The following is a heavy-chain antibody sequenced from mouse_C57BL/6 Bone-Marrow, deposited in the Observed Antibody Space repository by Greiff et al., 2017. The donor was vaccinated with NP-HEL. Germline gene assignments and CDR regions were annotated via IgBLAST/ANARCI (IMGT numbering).Heavy chain of an antibody. J-gene: IGHJ1*03. V-gene: IGHV1-72*01. Sequence: PGRGLEWIGRIDPNSGGTKYNEKFKSKATLTVDKPSSTAYMQLSSLTSEDSAVYYCARSGVDFDVWGTGTTVTVSS. CDR2: IDPNSGGT. CDR3: ARSGVDFDV. D-gene: IGHD3-1*01.